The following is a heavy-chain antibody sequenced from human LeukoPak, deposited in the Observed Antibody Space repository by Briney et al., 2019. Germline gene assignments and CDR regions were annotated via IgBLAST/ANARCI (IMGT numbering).Heavy chain of an antibody. CDR1: GYSFTAYF. CDR2: INPNTGVT. J-gene: IGHJ6*02. Sequence: ASVKVSCKASGYSFTAYFMHWVRQAPGQGPEWMGWINPNTGVTDYAHKFQDRVTMTRDTSISTAYMDLSRLASDDTAVFFCARARSSSWPFYSGLDVWGQGTTVTVSS. D-gene: IGHD6-13*01. V-gene: IGHV1-2*02. CDR3: ARARSSSWPFYSGLDV.